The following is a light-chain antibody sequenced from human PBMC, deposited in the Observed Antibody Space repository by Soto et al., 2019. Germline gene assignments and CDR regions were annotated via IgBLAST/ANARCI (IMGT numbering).Light chain of an antibody. J-gene: IGLJ2*01. CDR3: SSYTSSNTLYVL. CDR1: SSDVGGYNF. Sequence: QSVLTQPASVSGSPGQSITISCTGTSSDVGGYNFVSWYQQHPGKAPKLMIYEVSNRPSGVSNRFSGSKSGNTASLTISGLQAEDEADYYCSSYTSSNTLYVLFGGGTKLTVL. V-gene: IGLV2-14*01. CDR2: EVS.